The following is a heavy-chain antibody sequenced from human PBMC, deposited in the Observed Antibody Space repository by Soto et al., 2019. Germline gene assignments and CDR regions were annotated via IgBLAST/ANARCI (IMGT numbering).Heavy chain of an antibody. D-gene: IGHD2-2*01. J-gene: IGHJ6*03. CDR2: ISSSGSTI. V-gene: IGHV3-11*01. CDR3: ARDLEPYCSSTSCEWFYYYYMDV. CDR1: GFTFSDYY. Sequence: GGSLRLSCAASGFTFSDYYMSWIRQAPGKGLEWVSYISSSGSTIYYADSEKGRFTISRDNAKNSLYLQMNSLRAEDTAVYYCARDLEPYCSSTSCEWFYYYYMDVWGKGTTVTVSS.